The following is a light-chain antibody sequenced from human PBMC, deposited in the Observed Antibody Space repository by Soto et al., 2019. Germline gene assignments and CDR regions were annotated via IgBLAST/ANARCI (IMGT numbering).Light chain of an antibody. CDR3: QQFYDLPIT. J-gene: IGKJ5*01. Sequence: DIQMTKTQSALSASVGDRVTITCQASQDISDVLNWYQQQPGKAPKVLIYDASKLQTGVPSRFSGRGSGKDFTFTISSLQPDDSGTYYCQQFYDLPITFGQGTRLEIK. CDR1: QDISDV. CDR2: DAS. V-gene: IGKV1-33*01.